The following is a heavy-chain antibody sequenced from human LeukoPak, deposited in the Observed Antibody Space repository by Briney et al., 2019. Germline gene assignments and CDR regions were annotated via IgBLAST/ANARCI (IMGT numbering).Heavy chain of an antibody. CDR2: TIPIFGTA. D-gene: IGHD3-10*01. V-gene: IGHV1-69*06. CDR1: GGTFSSYA. J-gene: IGHJ6*03. Sequence: SVKVSCKASGGTFSSYAISWVRQAPGQGLEWMGGTIPIFGTANYAQKFQGRVTITADKSTSTAYMELSSLRSEDTAVYYCARSGEGNYYYYYMDVWGKGTTVTVSS. CDR3: ARSGEGNYYYYYMDV.